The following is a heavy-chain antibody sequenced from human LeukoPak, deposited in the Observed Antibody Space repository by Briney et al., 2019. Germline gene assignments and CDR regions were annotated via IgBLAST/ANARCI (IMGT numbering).Heavy chain of an antibody. Sequence: GGSLRLSCAASGFTFSSYSMNWVRQAPGKGLEWASSISSSSSYIYYADSVKGRFTISRDNAKNSLYLQMNSLRAEDTAVYYCARDNRKHYYGSGSYPDYWGQGTLVTVSS. J-gene: IGHJ4*02. CDR1: GFTFSSYS. CDR3: ARDNRKHYYGSGSYPDY. CDR2: ISSSSSYI. V-gene: IGHV3-21*01. D-gene: IGHD3-10*01.